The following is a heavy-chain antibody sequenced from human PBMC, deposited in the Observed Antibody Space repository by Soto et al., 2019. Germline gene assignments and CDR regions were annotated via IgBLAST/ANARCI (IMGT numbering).Heavy chain of an antibody. CDR3: AREGYSYGGYYYYGMDV. V-gene: IGHV4-30-4*01. D-gene: IGHD5-18*01. CDR2: IYYSGST. Sequence: SETLSLTCTVSGGSISSGDYYWSWIRQPPGKGLEWIGYIYYSGSTYYNPSLKSRVTISVDTSKNQFSLKLSSVTAADTAVYYCAREGYSYGGYYYYGMDVWGQGTTVTVSS. J-gene: IGHJ6*02. CDR1: GGSISSGDYY.